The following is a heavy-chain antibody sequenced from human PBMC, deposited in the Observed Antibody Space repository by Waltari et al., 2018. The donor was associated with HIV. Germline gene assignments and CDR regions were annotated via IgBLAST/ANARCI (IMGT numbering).Heavy chain of an antibody. Sequence: AGLLKPSETLSLTCAVSGGSFSGYQWSWIRQPPGQGLEWIGEINQSGSTNSNPSLKSRVTISVDTSKNQFSLKLSSVTAADTAVYYCATLPYGGRGDWGQGTLVTVSS. D-gene: IGHD2-15*01. V-gene: IGHV4-34*01. CDR3: ATLPYGGRGD. CDR1: GGSFSGYQ. CDR2: INQSGST. J-gene: IGHJ4*02.